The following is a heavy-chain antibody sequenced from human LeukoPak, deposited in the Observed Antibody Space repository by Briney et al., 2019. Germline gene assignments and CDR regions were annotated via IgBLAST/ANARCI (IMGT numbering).Heavy chain of an antibody. V-gene: IGHV1-2*02. Sequence: ASVKVSCKASGYTFTDYYMHWVRQAPGQGLEWMGWINPSGGGTNYAQKFQGRVTVTRDTSISTAYMDLSRLRSDDTAVYYCARAGVWDYSDNGGYHNAAFDIWGQGKMVTVSS. J-gene: IGHJ3*02. CDR1: GYTFTDYY. CDR2: INPSGGGT. D-gene: IGHD3-22*01. CDR3: ARAGVWDYSDNGGYHNAAFDI.